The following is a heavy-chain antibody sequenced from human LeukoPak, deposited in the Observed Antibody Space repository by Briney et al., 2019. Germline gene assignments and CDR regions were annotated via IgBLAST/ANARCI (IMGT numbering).Heavy chain of an antibody. Sequence: GGSLRLSCAASGFTFSSNYMSWVRQAPGKGLEWVSVIYSGGTTYYADSVKGRFTISRDNSKNTLYLQMNSLRVEDTAVYFCARDPAAGIDYWGQGTLVTVSS. D-gene: IGHD6-13*01. CDR3: ARDPAAGIDY. V-gene: IGHV3-66*01. CDR1: GFTFSSNY. CDR2: IYSGGTT. J-gene: IGHJ4*02.